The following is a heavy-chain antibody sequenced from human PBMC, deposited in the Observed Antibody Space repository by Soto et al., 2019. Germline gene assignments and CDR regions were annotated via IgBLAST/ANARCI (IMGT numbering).Heavy chain of an antibody. CDR3: ASDKLFGELYWFDP. CDR2: INAGNGNT. Sequence: QVQLVQSGAEVKKPGASVKVSCKASGYTFTSYAMHCVRQAPGQRLEWMGWINAGNGNTKYSQKFQGKVTITRDTSASTAYMELSSLRSEDSAVYYCASDKLFGELYWFDPWGQGTLVTVSS. D-gene: IGHD3-10*02. J-gene: IGHJ5*02. V-gene: IGHV1-3*01. CDR1: GYTFTSYA.